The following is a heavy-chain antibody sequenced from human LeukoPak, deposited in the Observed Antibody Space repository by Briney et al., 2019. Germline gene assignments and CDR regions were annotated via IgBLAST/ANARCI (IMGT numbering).Heavy chain of an antibody. J-gene: IGHJ4*02. CDR2: IYSTGST. D-gene: IGHD6-13*01. V-gene: IGHV4-4*07. CDR3: ARQIASAGTAGFDL. CDR1: GGSISSYY. Sequence: PSETLSLTCTGSGGSISSYYWSWIRQPAGKGLEWIGRIYSTGSTNYNPSLKSRVTMSVDTSKNQFSLRLRSVTAADTAVYYCARQIASAGTAGFDLWGQGALVTVSS.